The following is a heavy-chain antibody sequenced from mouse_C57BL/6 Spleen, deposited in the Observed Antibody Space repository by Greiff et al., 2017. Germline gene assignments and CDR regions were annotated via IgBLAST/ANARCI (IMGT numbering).Heavy chain of an antibody. CDR3: AKDGNPYYAMDY. Sequence: QVQLKESGPGLVQPSQSLSITCTVSGFSLTSYGVHWVRQPPGKGLEWLGVIWSGGSTDYNAAFISRLSISKDNSKSQVFFKMNSLQADDTAIYYCAKDGNPYYAMDYWGQGTSVTVSS. CDR2: IWSGGST. CDR1: GFSLTSYG. D-gene: IGHD1-1*01. J-gene: IGHJ4*01. V-gene: IGHV2-4*01.